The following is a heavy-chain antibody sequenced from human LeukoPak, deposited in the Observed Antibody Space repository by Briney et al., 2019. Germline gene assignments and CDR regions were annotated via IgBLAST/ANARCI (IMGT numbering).Heavy chain of an antibody. CDR3: ARDWPTIAAAGTIPEYFQH. Sequence: PGGSLRLSCAASGFTFSTYGMNWVRQAPGKRLEWVSYISSRSDSVYYADSVKGRFTISRDNAKNSLYLQMNSLRAEDTAVYYCARDWPTIAAAGTIPEYFQHWGQGTLVTVSS. V-gene: IGHV3-48*04. D-gene: IGHD6-13*01. CDR2: ISSRSDSV. J-gene: IGHJ1*01. CDR1: GFTFSTYG.